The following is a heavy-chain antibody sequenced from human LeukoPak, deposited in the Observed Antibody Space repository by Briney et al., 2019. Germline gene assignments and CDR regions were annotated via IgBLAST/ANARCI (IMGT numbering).Heavy chain of an antibody. Sequence: GASVKVSCKASGYTFTSYDINWVRQATGQGLEWMGWMNPNSGNTGYAQKFQGRVTITRNTSISTAYMELGSLRSEDTAVYYCARGPLPGRYSGSYYYFDYWGQGTLVTVSS. CDR2: MNPNSGNT. J-gene: IGHJ4*02. D-gene: IGHD1-26*01. CDR3: ARGPLPGRYSGSYYYFDY. CDR1: GYTFTSYD. V-gene: IGHV1-8*03.